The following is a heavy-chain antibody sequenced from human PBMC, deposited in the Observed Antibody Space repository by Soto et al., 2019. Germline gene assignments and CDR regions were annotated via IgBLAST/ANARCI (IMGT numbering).Heavy chain of an antibody. CDR1: GYSFTSYW. Sequence: PGESLKISGKVSGYSFTSYWIVWVLQIPGKGLEWMGIIYPGDSDTRYSPSFQGQVTISADKSISTAYLQWSSLKASDTAMYYCARAAVSPYYYGMDVWGQGTTVTVS. CDR3: ARAAVSPYYYGMDV. D-gene: IGHD6-25*01. V-gene: IGHV5-51*01. J-gene: IGHJ6*02. CDR2: IYPGDSDT.